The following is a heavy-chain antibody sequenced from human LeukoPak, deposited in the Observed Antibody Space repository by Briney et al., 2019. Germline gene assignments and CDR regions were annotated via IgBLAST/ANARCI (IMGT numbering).Heavy chain of an antibody. CDR1: GFTFSSYA. Sequence: PGGSLRLSCAASGFTFSSYAMHWVRQAPGKGLEWVAVISYDGSNKYYADSVKGRFTISRDNSKNTLYLQMNSLRAEDTAVYFCARDGGVPSAMTAGRGYFDYWGQGTLVTVSS. D-gene: IGHD2-2*01. V-gene: IGHV3-30*04. CDR3: ARDGGVPSAMTAGRGYFDY. CDR2: ISYDGSNK. J-gene: IGHJ4*02.